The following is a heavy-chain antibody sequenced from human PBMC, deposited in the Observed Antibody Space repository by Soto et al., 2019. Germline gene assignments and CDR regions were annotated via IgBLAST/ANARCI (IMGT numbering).Heavy chain of an antibody. CDR2: IRSKANSYAT. CDR1: GFTFSGSA. J-gene: IGHJ3*02. D-gene: IGHD6-13*01. Sequence: GGSLRLSCAASGFTFSGSAMHWVRQASGKGLEWVGRIRSKANSYATAYAASVKGRFTISRDDSKNTAYLQMNSLKTEDTAVYYCTRVYSRNDAFDIWGQGTMVTVSS. CDR3: TRVYSRNDAFDI. V-gene: IGHV3-73*01.